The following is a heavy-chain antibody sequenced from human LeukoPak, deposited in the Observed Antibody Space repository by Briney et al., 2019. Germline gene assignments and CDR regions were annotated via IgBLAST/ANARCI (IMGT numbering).Heavy chain of an antibody. Sequence: SETLSLTCTVSGGSISSSSYYWGWIRQPPGKGLEWIGSIYYSGSTDYNPSLKSRVTISVDTSKNQFSLKLSSVTAADTAVYYCAREGDGYNLYYFDYWGQGTLVTVSS. CDR3: AREGDGYNLYYFDY. CDR2: IYYSGST. V-gene: IGHV4-39*07. CDR1: GGSISSSSYY. D-gene: IGHD5-24*01. J-gene: IGHJ4*02.